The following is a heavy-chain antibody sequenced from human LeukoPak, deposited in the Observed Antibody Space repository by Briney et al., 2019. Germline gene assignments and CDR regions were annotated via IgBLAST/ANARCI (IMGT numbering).Heavy chain of an antibody. CDR2: IASDGSST. Sequence: GGSLRLSCAASGFTFSSYWMNWVRQAPGKGLVWVSRIASDGSSTTYADSVKGRFSISRDNAKNTLYLQMNSLRVEDTAVYYCAKDARGSYDILTGYYTRPYGMDVWGQGTTVTVSS. D-gene: IGHD3-9*01. J-gene: IGHJ6*02. CDR1: GFTFSSYW. CDR3: AKDARGSYDILTGYYTRPYGMDV. V-gene: IGHV3-74*01.